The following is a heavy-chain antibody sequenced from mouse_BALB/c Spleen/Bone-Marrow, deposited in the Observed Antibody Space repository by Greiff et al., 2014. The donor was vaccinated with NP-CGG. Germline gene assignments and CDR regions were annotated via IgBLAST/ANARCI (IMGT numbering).Heavy chain of an antibody. CDR1: GFNIKDTY. CDR2: IDPANGNT. Sequence: VQLKESGAELVKPGASVKLSCTASGFNIKDTYMHWVKQRPEQGLEWIGRIDPANGNTKYDPKFQGKATITADTSSNTAYLQLSSLTSEDTAVYYCARGGTTATWYFDVWGAGTTVTVFS. CDR3: ARGGTTATWYFDV. V-gene: IGHV14-3*02. J-gene: IGHJ1*01. D-gene: IGHD1-2*01.